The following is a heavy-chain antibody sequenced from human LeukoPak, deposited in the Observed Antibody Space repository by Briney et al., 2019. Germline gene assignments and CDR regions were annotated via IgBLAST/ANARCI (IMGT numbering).Heavy chain of an antibody. CDR3: AKSRSYTVRDAFEI. CDR2: IYHSGRT. J-gene: IGHJ3*02. CDR1: GYSISSGYY. Sequence: PSETLSLTCTVSGYSISSGYYWGWIRQPPGKGLEWIGSIYHSGRTFYNPSLKSRVTISVDTSKNQFSLKLTSVTAADTAVYYCAKSRSYTVRDAFEIWGQGTKVTVSS. D-gene: IGHD3-10*01. V-gene: IGHV4-38-2*02.